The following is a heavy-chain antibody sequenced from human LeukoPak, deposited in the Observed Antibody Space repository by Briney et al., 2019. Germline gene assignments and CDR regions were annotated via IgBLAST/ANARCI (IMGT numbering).Heavy chain of an antibody. D-gene: IGHD3-16*01. V-gene: IGHV3-7*03. Sequence: GGSLRLSCAASGFTFSSYWMNWARQAPGKGLEWVASINHNGNVNYYVDSVKGRFTISRDNAKNSLCLQMSNLRAEDTAVYFYARGGGLDVWGQGATVTVSS. CDR1: GFTFSSYW. CDR2: INHNGNVN. CDR3: ARGGGLDV. J-gene: IGHJ6*02.